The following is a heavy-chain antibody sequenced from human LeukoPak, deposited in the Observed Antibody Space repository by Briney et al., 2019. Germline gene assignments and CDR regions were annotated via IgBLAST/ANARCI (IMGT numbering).Heavy chain of an antibody. V-gene: IGHV3-53*01. J-gene: IGHJ4*02. CDR1: GFTVSSYY. CDR3: RGYCSSTSCPGDY. D-gene: IGHD2-2*01. CDR2: IYSGGST. Sequence: GGSLRLSCAASGFTVSSYYMSWVRQAPGKGLEWVSVIYSGGSTYYTDSVKGRFTISRDNAKNSLYLQMNSLRAEDTAVYYCRGYCSSTSCPGDYWGQGTLVTVSS.